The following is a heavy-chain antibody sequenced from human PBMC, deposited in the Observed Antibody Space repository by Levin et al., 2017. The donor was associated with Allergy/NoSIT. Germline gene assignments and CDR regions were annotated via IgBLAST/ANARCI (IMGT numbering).Heavy chain of an antibody. J-gene: IGHJ4*02. CDR1: GGSFSGYY. V-gene: IGHV4-34*01. CDR2: INHSGST. Sequence: ASETLSLTCAVYGGSFSGYYWSWIRQPPGKGLEWIGEINHSGSTNYNPSLKSRVTISVDTSKNQFSLKLSSVTAADTAVYYCARGRGGKAYYWGQGTLVTVSS. CDR3: ARGRGGKAYY.